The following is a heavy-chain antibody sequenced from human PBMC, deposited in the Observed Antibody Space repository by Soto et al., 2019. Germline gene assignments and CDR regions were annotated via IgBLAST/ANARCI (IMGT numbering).Heavy chain of an antibody. CDR3: ARQDSGPRRFLEHFEF. D-gene: IGHD3-3*01. CDR2: IYPGDSDT. J-gene: IGHJ4*02. Sequence: GESLKISCKGSGYSFTTYWIAWVRQMPGKGLEWMGIIYPGDSDTTYSPSFQGQVTISADKSISTAYLQWSSLKASDTAIYYCARQDSGPRRFLEHFEFWGQGTLVTVSS. V-gene: IGHV5-51*01. CDR1: GYSFTTYW.